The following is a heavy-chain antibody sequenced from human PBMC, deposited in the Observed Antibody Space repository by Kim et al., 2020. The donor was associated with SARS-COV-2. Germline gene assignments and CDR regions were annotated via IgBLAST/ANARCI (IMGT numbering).Heavy chain of an antibody. CDR1: GFSVSSGSYY. CDR2: IYYSRST. J-gene: IGHJ4*02. D-gene: IGHD6-19*01. CDR3: ARTSHPTSGQWPYFDY. V-gene: IGHV4-61*01. Sequence: SETLSLTCTVSGFSVSSGSYYWSWLRQPTGQGLEWIGYIYYSRSTNYNPSLKSRVTISVDTSKNQFPLNLSSVTAAETAVYYCARTSHPTSGQWPYFDYWGQGTLVTVSS.